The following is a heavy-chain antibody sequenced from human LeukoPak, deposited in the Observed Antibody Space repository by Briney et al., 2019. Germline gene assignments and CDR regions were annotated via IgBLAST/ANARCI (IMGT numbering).Heavy chain of an antibody. CDR1: GFTFDDYG. CDR2: INWDGGST. D-gene: IGHD6-19*01. V-gene: IGHV3-20*04. J-gene: IGHJ3*02. CDR3: ARTVSSAGWSDDAFDI. Sequence: GGSLRLSCAASGFTFDDYGMSWARQAPGKGLEWVSGINWDGGSTGYADSVKGRFTISRDNAKNFLYLQMNSLRAEDTALYYCARTVSSAGWSDDAFDIWGQGTMVSVSS.